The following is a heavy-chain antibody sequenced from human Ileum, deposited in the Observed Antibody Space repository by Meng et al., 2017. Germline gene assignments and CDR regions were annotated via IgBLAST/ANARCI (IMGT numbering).Heavy chain of an antibody. D-gene: IGHD6-19*01. CDR2: ISPYNGNT. CDR1: GYTFTSSG. Sequence: GQPRRSGAEVKKPGASVKVSGKASGYTFTSSGLSWVRQAPGQGLEWMGWISPYNGNTNYAQKVQGRLTVTTDTSTSTAYMELRSLRSADTAVYYCARGDSSNRGFDYWGQGTLVTVSS. J-gene: IGHJ4*02. V-gene: IGHV1-18*01. CDR3: ARGDSSNRGFDY.